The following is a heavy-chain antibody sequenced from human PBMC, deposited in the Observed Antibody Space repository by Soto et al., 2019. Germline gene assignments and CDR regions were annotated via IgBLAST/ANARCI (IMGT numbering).Heavy chain of an antibody. CDR2: IYDSGST. J-gene: IGHJ4*02. CDR3: ARLKTYDILNKSDY. D-gene: IGHD3-9*01. Sequence: QVQLQESGPGLVKPSGTLSLTCAVSGGSIGSSNWWSWVRQPPGKGLEWIGEIYDSGSTNYNPSLKSRVTTSLDKSKNQFSLKLSSVTAADTAVYYCARLKTYDILNKSDYWGQGSLVTVSS. CDR1: GGSIGSSNW. V-gene: IGHV4-4*02.